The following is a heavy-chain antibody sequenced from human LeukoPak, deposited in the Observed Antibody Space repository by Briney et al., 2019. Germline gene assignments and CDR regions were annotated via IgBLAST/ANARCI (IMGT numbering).Heavy chain of an antibody. D-gene: IGHD3-3*01. CDR1: GFTFSSYA. Sequence: GGSLRLSCAAPGFTFSSYAMSWVRKAPGKGLEWVSAISGSGGSTYYADSVKGRFTISRDNSKNTLYLQMNSLRAEDTAVYYCAKDLRHGSIFGVVTKYYYGMDVWGQGTTVTVSS. CDR2: ISGSGGST. CDR3: AKDLRHGSIFGVVTKYYYGMDV. V-gene: IGHV3-23*01. J-gene: IGHJ6*02.